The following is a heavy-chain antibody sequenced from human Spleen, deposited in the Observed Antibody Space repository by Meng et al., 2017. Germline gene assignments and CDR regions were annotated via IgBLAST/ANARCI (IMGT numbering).Heavy chain of an antibody. D-gene: IGHD6-25*01. V-gene: IGHV1-2*06. CDR1: GYTFTAYY. CDR2: INPKSGDT. Sequence: ASVKVSCKSFGYTFTAYYIHWVRRAPGQGLEWMGRINPKSGDTHYAQKFQARVTMTGDTSISTAYMELSGLRSDDTAMYYCARDEDISAAGKLFGDYWGQGTLVTVSS. J-gene: IGHJ4*02. CDR3: ARDEDISAAGKLFGDY.